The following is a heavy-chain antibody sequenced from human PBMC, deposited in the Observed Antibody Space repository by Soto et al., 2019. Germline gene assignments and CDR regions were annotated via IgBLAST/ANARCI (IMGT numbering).Heavy chain of an antibody. CDR2: IYWNAEQ. J-gene: IGHJ6*02. D-gene: IGHD6-13*01. V-gene: IGHV2-5*01. CDR1: GISLSSGVVG. CDR3: AHRLPGPSGYGV. Sequence: SGPTLVNPTQPLTLTCTYSGISLSSGVVGVGWIRQPPGEALEWLALIYWNAEQYYNPPLRNRLTITRDPSKNEVVLTLTNMDPVDTVTYYCAHRLPGPSGYGVWGHGTTVTVSS.